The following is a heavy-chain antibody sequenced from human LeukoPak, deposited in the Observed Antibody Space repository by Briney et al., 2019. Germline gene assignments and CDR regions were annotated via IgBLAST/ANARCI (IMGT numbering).Heavy chain of an antibody. D-gene: IGHD5-12*01. CDR1: GYTFTGYY. CDR3: ARGIGRVATPVY. J-gene: IGHJ4*02. CDR2: INPNSGGA. V-gene: IGHV1-2*06. Sequence: ASVKVSCKASGYTFTGYYMHWVRQAPGQGLEWMGRINPNSGGANYAQKFQGRVTMTRDTSISTAYMELSRLRSDDTAEYYCARGIGRVATPVYWGQGTLVTVSS.